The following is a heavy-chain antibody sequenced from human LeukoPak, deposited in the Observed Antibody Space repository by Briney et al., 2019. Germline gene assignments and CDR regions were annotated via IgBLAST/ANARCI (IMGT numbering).Heavy chain of an antibody. Sequence: GRSLRLSCAASGFTFSSYGMHWVRQAPGKGLEWVAVIWYDGSNKYYADSVRGRFTISRDNSKNTLYLQMNSLRAEDTAVYYCARDQNYYGSGSYRGWFDPWGQGTLVTVSS. CDR2: IWYDGSNK. CDR1: GFTFSSYG. D-gene: IGHD3-10*01. CDR3: ARDQNYYGSGSYRGWFDP. V-gene: IGHV3-33*01. J-gene: IGHJ5*02.